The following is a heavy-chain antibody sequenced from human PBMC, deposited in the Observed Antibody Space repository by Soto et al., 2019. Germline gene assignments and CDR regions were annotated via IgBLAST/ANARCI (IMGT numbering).Heavy chain of an antibody. V-gene: IGHV5-51*01. Sequence: GESLKISCKGSEFSFTTYWIAWVRQMPGEGLKWMGIIYPDDSRTTYSPSFQGQVTISADKSINTAYLQWSSLKASDTAMYYCARPLSRGGYYYGMDVWGQGTTVTVSS. J-gene: IGHJ6*02. CDR2: IYPDDSRT. CDR1: EFSFTTYW. D-gene: IGHD3-10*01. CDR3: ARPLSRGGYYYGMDV.